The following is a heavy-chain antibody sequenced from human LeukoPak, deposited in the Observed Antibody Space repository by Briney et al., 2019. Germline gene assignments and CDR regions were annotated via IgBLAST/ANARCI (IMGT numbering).Heavy chain of an antibody. CDR2: IYSSGST. CDR3: ARVASGASPYYYYMDV. J-gene: IGHJ6*03. V-gene: IGHV4-4*07. Sequence: ASETLSLTCTVSGGSISNYYWSWIRQPAGKGLEWIGRIYSSGSTEYSPSLKSRVTMSVDTSKNQFSLKLSSVTAADTAVYYCARVASGASPYYYYMDVWGKGTTVTVSS. CDR1: GGSISNYY. D-gene: IGHD4/OR15-4a*01.